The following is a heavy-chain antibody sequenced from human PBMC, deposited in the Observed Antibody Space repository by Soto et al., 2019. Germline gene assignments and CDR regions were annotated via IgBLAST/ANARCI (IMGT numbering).Heavy chain of an antibody. D-gene: IGHD2-2*01. J-gene: IGHJ5*02. CDR2: MNPNSGNT. CDR1: GYTFTSYY. CDR3: ARFLKTDIVVVPAAPTGFDP. Sequence: ASVKVSCKASGYTFTSYYINWVRQATGQGLEWMGWMNPNSGNTGYAQKFQGRVTMTRNTSISTAYMELSSLRSEDTAVYYCARFLKTDIVVVPAAPTGFDPWGQGTLVTVSS. V-gene: IGHV1-8*01.